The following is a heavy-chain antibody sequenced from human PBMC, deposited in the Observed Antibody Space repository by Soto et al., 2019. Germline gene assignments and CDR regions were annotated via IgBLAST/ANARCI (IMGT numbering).Heavy chain of an antibody. CDR2: ISIDGSST. J-gene: IGHJ4*02. Sequence: GGSLRLSCAASGFTFSSYWMHWVRQAPGKGLVWVSRISIDGSSTSYADSVKGRFTISRDNHKNTLYLQMNSLRAEDTAVYYCAGDLYSTSGLDYWGQGTLVTVSS. D-gene: IGHD6-6*01. V-gene: IGHV3-74*01. CDR1: GFTFSSYW. CDR3: AGDLYSTSGLDY.